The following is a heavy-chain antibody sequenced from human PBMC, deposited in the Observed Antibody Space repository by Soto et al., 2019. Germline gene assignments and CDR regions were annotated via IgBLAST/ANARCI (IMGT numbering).Heavy chain of an antibody. D-gene: IGHD3-10*01. CDR1: GGSISSSNW. Sequence: PSETLSLTCAVSGGSISSSNWWSWVRQPPGKGLEWIGEIYHSGSTNYIPSLKSRVTISVDKSKNQFSLKLSSVTAADTAVYYCARDISSGYGSGSYYNDYWGQEPWSPSP. J-gene: IGHJ4*01. CDR3: ARDISSGYGSGSYYNDY. CDR2: IYHSGST. V-gene: IGHV4-4*02.